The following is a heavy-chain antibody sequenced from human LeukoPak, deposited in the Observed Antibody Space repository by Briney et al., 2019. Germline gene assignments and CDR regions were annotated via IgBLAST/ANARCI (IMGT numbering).Heavy chain of an antibody. CDR1: GGSISSSSYY. Sequence: SETLCLTCTVSGGSISSSSYYWGWIRQPPGKGLEWIGSIYYSGSTYYNPSLKSRVTISVDTSKNQFSLKLSSVTAADTAVYYCARSRLRAYYFDYWGQGTLVTVSS. CDR2: IYYSGST. V-gene: IGHV4-39*01. D-gene: IGHD2-8*01. J-gene: IGHJ4*02. CDR3: ARSRLRAYYFDY.